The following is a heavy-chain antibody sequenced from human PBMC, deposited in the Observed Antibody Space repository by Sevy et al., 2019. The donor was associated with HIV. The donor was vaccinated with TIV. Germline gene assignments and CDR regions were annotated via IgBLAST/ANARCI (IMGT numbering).Heavy chain of an antibody. CDR2: ISAYNGNT. CDR3: ARDAFGIVVVPAAILAHYYYYYGMDV. J-gene: IGHJ6*02. D-gene: IGHD2-2*02. V-gene: IGHV1-18*01. CDR1: GYTFTSYG. Sequence: ASVKVSCKASGYTFTSYGISWVRQAPGQGLEWMGWISAYNGNTNYAQKLQGRVTMTTDTSTSTAYMELRSLRSDATAVYYCARDAFGIVVVPAAILAHYYYYYGMDVWGQGTTVTVSS.